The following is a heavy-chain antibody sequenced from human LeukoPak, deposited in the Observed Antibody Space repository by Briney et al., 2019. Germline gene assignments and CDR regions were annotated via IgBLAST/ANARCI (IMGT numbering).Heavy chain of an antibody. CDR1: RSSLSNYA. D-gene: IGHD1-26*01. J-gene: IGHJ4*02. CDR2: IAHDGAIK. V-gene: IGHV3-30-3*01. Sequence: GGSLRLSCAASRSSLSNYAIHWVRQPPGEGLEWVAVIAHDGAIKLYADAVKGRFTISRDNSRDTLYLEMNNLRGEDTAVYFCAADSRLGVPDYFDYWGQGTLVTVSS. CDR3: AADSRLGVPDYFDY.